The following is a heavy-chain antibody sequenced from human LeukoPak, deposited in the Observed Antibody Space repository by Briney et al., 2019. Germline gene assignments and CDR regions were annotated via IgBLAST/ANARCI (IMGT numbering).Heavy chain of an antibody. Sequence: SETLSLTCTVSGGSISAYYWSWIRRPPGKGLEYIGYIYYSGSTQYNPSLKSRVTISVDTSKNQISLRLNSVTAADTAVYYCARGYSGYKIVYIDYWGQGTLVTVSS. CDR2: IYYSGST. CDR3: ARGYSGYKIVYIDY. D-gene: IGHD5-12*01. CDR1: GGSISAYY. J-gene: IGHJ4*02. V-gene: IGHV4-59*01.